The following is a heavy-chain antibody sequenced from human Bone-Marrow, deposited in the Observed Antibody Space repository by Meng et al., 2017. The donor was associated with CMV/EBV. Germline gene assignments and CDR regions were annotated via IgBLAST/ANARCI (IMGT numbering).Heavy chain of an antibody. V-gene: IGHV3-49*04. CDR1: GFTFGDYA. Sequence: GESLKISCTASGFTFGDYAVGWVRQAPGKGLEWVGFIRSKAYGGTTEYAASVKGRFTISRDDSNNIAYLQMNSLKTEDTALYYCTRGPYSSTYFDYWGQGNRVTGSS. J-gene: IGHJ4*02. D-gene: IGHD6-13*01. CDR3: TRGPYSSTYFDY. CDR2: IRSKAYGGTT.